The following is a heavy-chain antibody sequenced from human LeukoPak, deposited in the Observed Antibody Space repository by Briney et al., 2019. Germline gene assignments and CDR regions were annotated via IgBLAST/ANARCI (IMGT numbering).Heavy chain of an antibody. D-gene: IGHD6-13*01. CDR2: ISSSSSYI. CDR3: AGDEVVGQQLDDCWFDP. CDR1: GFTFSSYW. J-gene: IGHJ5*02. V-gene: IGHV3-21*01. Sequence: GGSLRLSCAASGFTFSSYWMHWVRQAPGKGLEWVSSISSSSSYIYYADSVKGRFTISRDNAKNSLYLQMNSLRAEDTAVYYCAGDEVVGQQLDDCWFDPWGQGTLVTVSS.